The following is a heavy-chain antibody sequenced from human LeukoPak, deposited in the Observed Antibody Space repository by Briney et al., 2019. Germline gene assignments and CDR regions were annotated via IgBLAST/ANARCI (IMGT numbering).Heavy chain of an antibody. Sequence: GGSLRLSCVASEFIFSNFAMSWVRQAPGKGLEWVSTISGNAAATYYGDSVKGRFTISRDNSRNTLYLQMNSLRAEDTAIYYCAKDRTHRRYYDSTGYYNQYDYWGLGTLVTVSS. V-gene: IGHV3-23*01. CDR2: ISGNAAAT. CDR3: AKDRTHRRYYDSTGYYNQYDY. D-gene: IGHD3-22*01. J-gene: IGHJ4*02. CDR1: EFIFSNFA.